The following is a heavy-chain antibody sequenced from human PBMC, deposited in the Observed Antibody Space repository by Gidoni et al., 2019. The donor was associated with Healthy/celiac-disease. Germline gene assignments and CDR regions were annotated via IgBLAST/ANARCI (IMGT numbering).Heavy chain of an antibody. V-gene: IGHV1-69*08. CDR2: IIPILGIA. Sequence: QVQLVQSGAEVKKPGSSVKVSCKASGGTFSSYTISWVRQAPGQGLEWMGRIIPILGIANYAQKFQGRVTITADKSTSTAYMELSSLRSEDTAVYYYAREVGATAGGFDYWGQGTLVTVSS. D-gene: IGHD1-26*01. J-gene: IGHJ4*02. CDR1: GGTFSSYT. CDR3: AREVGATAGGFDY.